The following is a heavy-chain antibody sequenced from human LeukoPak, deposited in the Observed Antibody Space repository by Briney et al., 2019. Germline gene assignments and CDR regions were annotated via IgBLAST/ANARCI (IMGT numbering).Heavy chain of an antibody. CDR2: IYPGDSET. V-gene: IGHV5-51*01. CDR1: GYSFANYW. D-gene: IGHD1-14*01. J-gene: IGHJ4*02. CDR3: ARRRFEQPDFDF. Sequence: GESLKISCKASGYSFANYWIGWVRQMPGKGLEWMGFIYPGDSETRYSPSFQGQVTIAADKSINTAYLQWDSLKASDTAMYYCARRRFEQPDFDFWGQGTLVSVSS.